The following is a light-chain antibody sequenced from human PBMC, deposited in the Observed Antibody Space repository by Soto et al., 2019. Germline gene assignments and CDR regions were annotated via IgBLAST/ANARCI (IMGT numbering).Light chain of an antibody. Sequence: EIVMTQSPATLSVSPGERATLSCRASRSDSSTLAWYQQKPGHAPRLLIYGASTRATGIPARFSGSGYGTEVTLTISSLQSEDFEVYYCQQYNNWPPMAFGQGTKVEIK. CDR3: QQYNNWPPMA. CDR2: GAS. J-gene: IGKJ1*01. CDR1: RSDSST. V-gene: IGKV3-15*01.